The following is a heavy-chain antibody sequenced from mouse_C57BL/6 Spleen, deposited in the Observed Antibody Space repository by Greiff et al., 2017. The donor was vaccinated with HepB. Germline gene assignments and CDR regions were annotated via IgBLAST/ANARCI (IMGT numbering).Heavy chain of an antibody. V-gene: IGHV1-55*01. CDR1: GYNFTSYW. CDR3: ARGHSSGPYYFDY. Sequence: QVQLQQPGAELVKPGASVKMSCKASGYNFTSYWITWVKQRPGQGLEWIGDIYPGSGSTNYNEKLKSKATLTVDTSSSTAYMQLSSLTSEDSAVYDGARGHSSGPYYFDYWGQGTTLTVSS. D-gene: IGHD3-2*02. J-gene: IGHJ2*01. CDR2: IYPGSGST.